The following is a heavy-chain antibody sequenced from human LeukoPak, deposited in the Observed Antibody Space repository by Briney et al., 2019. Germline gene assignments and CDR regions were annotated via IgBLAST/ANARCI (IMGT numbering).Heavy chain of an antibody. CDR3: ARVGADTSYAPDY. V-gene: IGHV3-21*06. Sequence: GGSLRLSCAASGFTFRTYSMNWVRQPPGKGLEWVSSIRATSTYIYYAESVKGRFTISRDNGESSLYLQMDSLRAEDTAVYYCARVGADTSYAPDYRGQGTLVTVSS. CDR1: GFTFRTYS. J-gene: IGHJ4*02. CDR2: IRATSTYI. D-gene: IGHD2-2*01.